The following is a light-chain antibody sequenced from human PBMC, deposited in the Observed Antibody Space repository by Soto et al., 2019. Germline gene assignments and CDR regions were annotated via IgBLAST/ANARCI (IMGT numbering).Light chain of an antibody. CDR2: WAS. J-gene: IGKJ4*01. Sequence: DIVMTQSPDSLAVSLGERATINCKSSQSVLYNSNNKNYFTWYQQKPGQPPKLLIYWASTRESGVPDRFSGSGSGTDFTLNIRSLQAEDVAVYYCQQDYSTPLTFGGGTKVEIK. V-gene: IGKV4-1*01. CDR3: QQDYSTPLT. CDR1: QSVLYNSNNKNY.